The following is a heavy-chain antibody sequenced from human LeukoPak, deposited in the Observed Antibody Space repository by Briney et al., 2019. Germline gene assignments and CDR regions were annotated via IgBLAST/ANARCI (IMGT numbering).Heavy chain of an antibody. CDR3: ARHWLDSGTPDRFDY. V-gene: IGHV4-59*08. CDR2: IYYSGTT. D-gene: IGHD3-10*01. Sequence: SETLSLTCTVSGGSISSYYWSWIRQPPGKGLEWIGYIYYSGTTNYNPSLKSRVTISVDTSKNQYSLKLTSVTAADTAVYYCARHWLDSGTPDRFDYWGQGTLVTVSS. J-gene: IGHJ4*02. CDR1: GGSISSYY.